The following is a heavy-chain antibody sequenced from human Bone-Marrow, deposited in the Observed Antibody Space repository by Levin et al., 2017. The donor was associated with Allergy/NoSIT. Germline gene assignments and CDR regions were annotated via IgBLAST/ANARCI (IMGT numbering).Heavy chain of an antibody. J-gene: IGHJ4*02. CDR1: GFTFSSYW. Sequence: PGGSLRLSCAASGFTFSSYWMTWVRQAPGKGLEWVANIKQDGGEKYYVDSVKGRFTISRDNAKNSLFLQMNILRAEDTAVYYCARDYRSQGGGRTFDYWGQGTLVTVSS. CDR2: IKQDGGEK. V-gene: IGHV3-7*01. D-gene: IGHD2-15*01. CDR3: ARDYRSQGGGRTFDY.